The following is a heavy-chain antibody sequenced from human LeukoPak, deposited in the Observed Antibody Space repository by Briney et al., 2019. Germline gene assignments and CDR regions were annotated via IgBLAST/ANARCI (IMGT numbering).Heavy chain of an antibody. V-gene: IGHV1-2*02. CDR1: VYTFTSYY. CDR3: TRPITRGYSGYDFYEY. CDR2: INPNSGDT. J-gene: IGHJ4*02. Sequence: ASVNVPCKASVYTFTSYYMHWVRQAPGQGLEWMGWINPNSGDTNYAQKFQGRVTMTRDTSISTAYMELTRLRSDDTATYDCTRPITRGYSGYDFYEYWGRGTQVTVSS. D-gene: IGHD5-12*01.